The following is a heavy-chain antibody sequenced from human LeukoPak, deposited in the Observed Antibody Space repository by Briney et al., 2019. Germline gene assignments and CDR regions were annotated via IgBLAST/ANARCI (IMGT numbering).Heavy chain of an antibody. Sequence: PGGSLRLSCAASGFTASSNYMSWVRQAPGKGLEWVPAISGSGGSTYYADSVKGRFTISRDNSKNTLYLQMNSLRAEDTAVYYCAKDGPYYGSGSPDYWGQGTLVTVSS. CDR2: ISGSGGST. J-gene: IGHJ4*02. CDR3: AKDGPYYGSGSPDY. V-gene: IGHV3-23*01. CDR1: GFTASSNY. D-gene: IGHD3-10*01.